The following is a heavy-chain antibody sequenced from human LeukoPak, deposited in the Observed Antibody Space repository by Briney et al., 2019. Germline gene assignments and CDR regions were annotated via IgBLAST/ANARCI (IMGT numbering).Heavy chain of an antibody. CDR3: AREGYFDSGSDY. J-gene: IGHJ4*02. CDR2: ISSSGSTI. CDR1: GFTFSSYE. V-gene: IGHV3-48*03. D-gene: IGHD3-16*01. Sequence: PGGSLRLSCAASGFTFSSYEMNWVRQAPGKGLEWVSYISSSGSTIYHADSVKGRFTISRDNAKNSLYLQMNSLRAEDTAVYYCAREGYFDSGSDYWGQGTLVTVSS.